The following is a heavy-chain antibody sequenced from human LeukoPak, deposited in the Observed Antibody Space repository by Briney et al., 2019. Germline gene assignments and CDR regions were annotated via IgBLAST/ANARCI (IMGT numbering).Heavy chain of an antibody. D-gene: IGHD3-16*02. V-gene: IGHV3-21*01. Sequence: GSLRLSCSASGFTFSRYSMNWVRQAPGKGLEWVSSISSSSSYIYYADSVKGRFPIFRDNAKNSLYLQMNSLRAEDEAVVYCGREGLYYDYVWGSYRPFDYWGQGNLVTVSS. CDR1: GFTFSRYS. CDR3: GREGLYYDYVWGSYRPFDY. CDR2: ISSSSSYI. J-gene: IGHJ4*02.